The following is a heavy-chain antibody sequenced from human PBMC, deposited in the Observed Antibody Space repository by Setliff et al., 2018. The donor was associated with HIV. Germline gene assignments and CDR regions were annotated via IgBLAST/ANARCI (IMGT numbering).Heavy chain of an antibody. Sequence: PSETLSLTCAVYGGSFSGYYWSWIRQPPGKGPEWIGEINHSGSTNYNPSLKRRVTISVDTSRNQFSLKLRSVTAADTAVYYCARAPRGSGWYPTWFDPWGQGTLVTVSS. CDR2: INHSGST. V-gene: IGHV4-34*01. CDR1: GGSFSGYY. D-gene: IGHD6-19*01. J-gene: IGHJ5*02. CDR3: ARAPRGSGWYPTWFDP.